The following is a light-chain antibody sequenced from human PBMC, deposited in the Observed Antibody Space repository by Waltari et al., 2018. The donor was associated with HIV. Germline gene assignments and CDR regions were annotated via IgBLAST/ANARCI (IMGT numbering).Light chain of an antibody. Sequence: DIVMTQSPDSLVVSLVEMATINCKSSQSVLYRSSSKNYLAWYQQKPGQSPKLLIYWASTRESGVPDLFSGGVSGTDFTLPISCLKAEDVEVYYCQQYYSIPFTFGTGKKVDIK. CDR1: QSVLYRSSSKNY. V-gene: IGKV4-1*01. CDR3: QQYYSIPFT. CDR2: WAS. J-gene: IGKJ3*01.